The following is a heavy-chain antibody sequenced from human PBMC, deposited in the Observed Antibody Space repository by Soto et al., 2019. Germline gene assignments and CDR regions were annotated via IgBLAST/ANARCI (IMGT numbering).Heavy chain of an antibody. CDR2: ISYDGSNK. CDR3: AKGYGSGSYYRGGMDV. J-gene: IGHJ6*02. Sequence: GGSLRLSCAASGFTFSSYGMHWVRQAPGKGLEWVAVISYDGSNKYYADSVKGRFTISRDNSKNTLYLQMNSLRAEDTAVYYCAKGYGSGSYYRGGMDVWGQGTTVTVSS. CDR1: GFTFSSYG. V-gene: IGHV3-30*18. D-gene: IGHD3-10*01.